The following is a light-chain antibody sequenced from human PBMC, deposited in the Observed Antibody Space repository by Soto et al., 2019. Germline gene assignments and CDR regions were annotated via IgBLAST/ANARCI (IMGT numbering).Light chain of an antibody. CDR3: QHYNSYSEA. Sequence: DVQVTQSPSTLSASVGDRVTITCGASQSICTWLAWYQQKPGKAPKLLIFDASTLESGVPSRFSGSGSGTDFTLTISSLQPDDFATYYCQHYNSYSEAFGQGTKVDIK. V-gene: IGKV1-5*01. CDR1: QSICTW. J-gene: IGKJ1*01. CDR2: DAS.